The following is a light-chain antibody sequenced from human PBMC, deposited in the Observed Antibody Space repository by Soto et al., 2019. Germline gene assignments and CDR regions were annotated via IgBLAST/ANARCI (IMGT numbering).Light chain of an antibody. CDR2: AAS. V-gene: IGKV3-20*01. CDR1: QSISSSY. Sequence: EIVVTQSPCTLYLSPGEGVTLSCRASQSISSSYLAWYQQKPGQSPRLLIYAASIRATGIPDRFSGSGSVTDFTLTISRLEPEDFAVYYCQLYGGSHMFSFGQGTKLEIK. CDR3: QLYGGSHMFS. J-gene: IGKJ2*01.